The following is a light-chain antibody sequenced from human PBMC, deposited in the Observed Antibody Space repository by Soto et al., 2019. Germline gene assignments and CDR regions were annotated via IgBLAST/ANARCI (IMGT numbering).Light chain of an antibody. CDR2: AAS. J-gene: IGKJ1*01. V-gene: IGKV1-39*01. Sequence: DIQMTQSPSSLSASVGDRVTISCRASQTINTYVNWYLQKPGKAPKLLIYAASTLHSGVPSRFGGSGSGTNFTLTISSLQPEDFATYYCQQSFNTPRTFGQGTTVDVK. CDR1: QTINTY. CDR3: QQSFNTPRT.